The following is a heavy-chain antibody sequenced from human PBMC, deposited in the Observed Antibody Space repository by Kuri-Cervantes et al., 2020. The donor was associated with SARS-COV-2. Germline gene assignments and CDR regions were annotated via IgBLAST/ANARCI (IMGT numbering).Heavy chain of an antibody. D-gene: IGHD1-26*01. Sequence: SVKVSCKASGGTFSSYAISWLRQAPGQGLEWMGRIIPILGTANYAQKFQGRVTITADKSTSTAYMELSSLRSEDTAVYYCSRMSLLQNDAFDFWGQGTMVTVSS. CDR3: SRMSLLQNDAFDF. V-gene: IGHV1-69*04. CDR2: IIPILGTA. CDR1: GGTFSSYA. J-gene: IGHJ3*01.